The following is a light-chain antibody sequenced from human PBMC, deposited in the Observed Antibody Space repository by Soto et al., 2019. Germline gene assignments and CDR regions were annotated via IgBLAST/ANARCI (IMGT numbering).Light chain of an antibody. CDR1: GSDIGAYNF. CDR3: QSYDSTLSARYV. V-gene: IGLV2-8*01. J-gene: IGLJ1*01. CDR2: GVT. Sequence: QSALAQPPSASGSPGQSVTISCTGSGSDIGAYNFVSWYQQHPGKAPKLMIFGVTERPSGVPDRFSGSKSGTSASLAITGLQAEDEGDYYCQSYDSTLSARYVFGTGTKVTVL.